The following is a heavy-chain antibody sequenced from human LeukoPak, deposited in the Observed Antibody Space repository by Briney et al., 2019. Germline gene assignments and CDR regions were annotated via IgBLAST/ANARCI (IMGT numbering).Heavy chain of an antibody. Sequence: GASVKVSCKASGGTLSSYAISWVRQAPGQGLEWMGGIIPIFGTANYAQKFQGRVTITADESTSTAYMELSSLRSEDTAVYYCARDVRERGWYNWFDPWGQGTLVTVSS. CDR2: IIPIFGTA. V-gene: IGHV1-69*13. CDR1: GGTLSSYA. CDR3: ARDVRERGWYNWFDP. D-gene: IGHD6-19*01. J-gene: IGHJ5*02.